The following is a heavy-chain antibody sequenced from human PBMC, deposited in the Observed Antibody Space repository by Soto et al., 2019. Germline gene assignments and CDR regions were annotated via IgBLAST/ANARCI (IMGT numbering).Heavy chain of an antibody. V-gene: IGHV1-69*12. CDR3: ARGDATKIVVTTYYAMDV. J-gene: IGHJ6*02. D-gene: IGHD3-9*01. CDR2: IIPVFGTA. CDR1: GGSLSNYG. Sequence: QVQLVQSGAEVKKPGSSVKVSCKASGGSLSNYGISWVRQAPGQGLEWMVGIIPVFGTANYAQKFQGRVTITADESTSIVYMAVTSLRSEDTAVYYCARGDATKIVVTTYYAMDVWGQGTTVTVSS.